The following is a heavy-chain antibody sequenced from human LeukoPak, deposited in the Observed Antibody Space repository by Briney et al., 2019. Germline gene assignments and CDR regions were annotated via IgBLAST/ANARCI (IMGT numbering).Heavy chain of an antibody. J-gene: IGHJ4*02. D-gene: IGHD6-6*01. Sequence: SKTLSLTCTVSGGSISSYYWSWIRQPAGKGLEWIGRIYTSGSTNYNPSLKSRVTMSVDTSKNQFSLKLSSMTAADTAVYYCARDRWSIAERYYFDYWGQGTLVTVSS. V-gene: IGHV4-4*07. CDR1: GGSISSYY. CDR3: ARDRWSIAERYYFDY. CDR2: IYTSGST.